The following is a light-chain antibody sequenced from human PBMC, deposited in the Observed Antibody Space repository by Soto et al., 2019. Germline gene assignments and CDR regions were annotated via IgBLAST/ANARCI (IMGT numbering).Light chain of an antibody. CDR2: DVN. CDR3: CSYAGSYSWV. V-gene: IGLV2-11*01. CDR1: SSDVGAYIY. Sequence: QSALTQPRSVSGSPGQSVTISCTGTSSDVGAYIYVSWYQQHPGKVPKLIIYDVNERPSGVPDRFAGSKSGNTASLTISGLQADDEANDYCCSYAGSYSWVFGGGTHLTVL. J-gene: IGLJ7*01.